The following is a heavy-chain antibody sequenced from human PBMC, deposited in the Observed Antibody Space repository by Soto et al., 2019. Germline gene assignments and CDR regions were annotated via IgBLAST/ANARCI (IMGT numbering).Heavy chain of an antibody. D-gene: IGHD3-9*01. Sequence: QVQLVESGGGVVQPGRSLRLSCAASGFTFSSYAMHWVRQAPGKGLEWVAVISYDGSNKYYADSVKGRFTISRDNSKNTLYLQMNSLRAEDTAVYYCASDSTAYDILTGCFQHWGQGTLVTVSS. CDR2: ISYDGSNK. CDR3: ASDSTAYDILTGCFQH. V-gene: IGHV3-30-3*01. CDR1: GFTFSSYA. J-gene: IGHJ1*01.